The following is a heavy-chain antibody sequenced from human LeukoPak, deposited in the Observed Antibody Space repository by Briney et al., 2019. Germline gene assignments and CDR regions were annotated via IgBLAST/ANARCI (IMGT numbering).Heavy chain of an antibody. D-gene: IGHD6-19*01. Sequence: AGGSLRLSCVVSGFTLSSYAMSWVRQAPGKGLEWVAATSSSDSGKYHADSVRGRFTISRDNSKNTVYLQMNSLRAEDAAVYYRAKESSSGWTYYFDYWGQGTLVTVSS. J-gene: IGHJ4*02. CDR1: GFTLSSYA. CDR2: TSSSDSGK. V-gene: IGHV3-23*01. CDR3: AKESSSGWTYYFDY.